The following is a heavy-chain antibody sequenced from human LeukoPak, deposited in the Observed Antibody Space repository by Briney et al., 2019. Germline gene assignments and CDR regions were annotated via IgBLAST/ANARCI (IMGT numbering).Heavy chain of an antibody. J-gene: IGHJ4*02. Sequence: PGGSLRLSCAASGFTFSSYSMTWVRQAPGKGLEWVSYISSSSSTIYYADSVKGRFTTSRDNAKNSLYLQMNSLRAEDTAVYYCARDSLMVRGTFDYWGQGTLVTVSS. CDR2: ISSSSSTI. V-gene: IGHV3-48*01. CDR3: ARDSLMVRGTFDY. CDR1: GFTFSSYS. D-gene: IGHD3-10*01.